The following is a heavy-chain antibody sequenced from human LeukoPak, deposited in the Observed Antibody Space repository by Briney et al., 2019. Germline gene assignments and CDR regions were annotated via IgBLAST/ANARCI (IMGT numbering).Heavy chain of an antibody. Sequence: PGGSLRLSCAASGFTFSSYSMNWVRQAPGKGLEWVSSISSSSSYIYYADSVKGRFTISRDNAKNSLYLQMNSLRAEDTAVYYCARPQGGRWDAFDIWGQGTMVTVSS. D-gene: IGHD4-23*01. CDR3: ARPQGGRWDAFDI. V-gene: IGHV3-21*01. CDR1: GFTFSSYS. J-gene: IGHJ3*02. CDR2: ISSSSSYI.